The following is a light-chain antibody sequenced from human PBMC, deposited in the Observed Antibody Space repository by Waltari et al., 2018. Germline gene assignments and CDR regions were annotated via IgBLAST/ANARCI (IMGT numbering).Light chain of an antibody. CDR3: QSYDSSLSGLV. Sequence: QSVLTQPPSVSGAPGQRVTISCTGCSSHIGAGYDVHWYQPLPGTAPKLLIYGNSNRPSGVPDRVSGSKSGTSASLAITGLQAEDEADYYCQSYDSSLSGLVFGGGTKLTVL. J-gene: IGLJ2*01. V-gene: IGLV1-40*01. CDR1: SSHIGAGYD. CDR2: GNS.